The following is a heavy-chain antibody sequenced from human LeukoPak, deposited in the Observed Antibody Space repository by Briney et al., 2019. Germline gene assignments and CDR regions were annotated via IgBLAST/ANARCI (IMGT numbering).Heavy chain of an antibody. Sequence: GGSLRLSCAASGFTFSSYGMHWVRQAPSKGLEWVAFIRYDGSNKYYADSVKGRFTISRDNSKNTLYLQMNSLRAEDTAVYYCAKAPIVGAYYFDYWGQGTLVTVSS. V-gene: IGHV3-30*02. CDR3: AKAPIVGAYYFDY. CDR1: GFTFSSYG. CDR2: IRYDGSNK. D-gene: IGHD1-26*01. J-gene: IGHJ4*02.